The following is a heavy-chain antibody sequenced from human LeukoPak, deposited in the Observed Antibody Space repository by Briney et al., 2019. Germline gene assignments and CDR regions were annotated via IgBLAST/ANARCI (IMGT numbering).Heavy chain of an antibody. CDR1: GYTFTSYY. J-gene: IGHJ3*02. Sequence: VASVKVSCKASGYTFTSYYMHWVRQAPGQGLEWLGIINPSGGSTSYAQKFQGRVTMTRDTSTSTVYMELSSLRSEDTAVYYCARGKVSILSGDAFDIWGQGTMVTVSS. CDR3: ARGKVSILSGDAFDI. D-gene: IGHD7-27*01. CDR2: INPSGGST. V-gene: IGHV1-46*01.